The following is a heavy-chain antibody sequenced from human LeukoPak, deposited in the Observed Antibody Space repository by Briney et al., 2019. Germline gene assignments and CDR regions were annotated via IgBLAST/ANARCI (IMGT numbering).Heavy chain of an antibody. Sequence: GGSLRLSCAASGFTFSSYEMNWVRQAPGKRLERVSYISSSGSTIYYADSVKGRFTISRDNAKNSLYLQMNSLRAEDTAVYYCARDPENWNDVGFDYWGQGTLVTVSS. CDR3: ARDPENWNDVGFDY. V-gene: IGHV3-48*03. CDR1: GFTFSSYE. J-gene: IGHJ4*02. D-gene: IGHD1-1*01. CDR2: ISSSGSTI.